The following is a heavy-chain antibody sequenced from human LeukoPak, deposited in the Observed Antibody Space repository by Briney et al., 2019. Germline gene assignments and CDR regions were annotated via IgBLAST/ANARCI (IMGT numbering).Heavy chain of an antibody. CDR3: ARERSSGLAL. CDR1: GDSTSGYY. Sequence: PSETLSLTCTVPGDSTSGYYWSWIRQPAEKGLEWIGRIYSSGSANYNPSLKSRVTMSLDTSKKQFYLQMNSVTAADTAIYHCARERSSGLALWGQGALVTVSS. D-gene: IGHD6-19*01. V-gene: IGHV4-4*07. J-gene: IGHJ5*02. CDR2: IYSSGSA.